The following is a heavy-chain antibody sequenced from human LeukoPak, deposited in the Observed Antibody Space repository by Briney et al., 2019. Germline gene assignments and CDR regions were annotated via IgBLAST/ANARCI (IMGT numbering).Heavy chain of an antibody. CDR2: INPNSGGT. CDR1: GYTFTGYY. J-gene: IGHJ4*02. D-gene: IGHD5-12*01. V-gene: IGHV1-2*02. CDR3: ARDLRDGYNLLSDY. Sequence: ASVKVSCKASGYTFTGYYMHWGRQAPGQALEGMGGINPNSGGTNCAQKSQGTVTMTRATPISTAYMELSRLRSDDTAVYYCARDLRDGYNLLSDYWGQGTLVTVSS.